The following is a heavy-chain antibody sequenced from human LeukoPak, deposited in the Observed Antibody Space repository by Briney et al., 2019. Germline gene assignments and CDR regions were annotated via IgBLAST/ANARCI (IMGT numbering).Heavy chain of an antibody. CDR3: ARESGGGYCSSTSCYKDTGYYFDY. Sequence: PSETLSLTCTVSGGSISSYYWSWIRQPAGKGLEWIGRIYTSGSTNYNPSLKSRVTMSVDTSKNQFSLKLSSVTAADTAVYYCARESGGGYCSSTSCYKDTGYYFDYWGQGTLVTVSS. CDR2: IYTSGST. D-gene: IGHD2-2*02. J-gene: IGHJ4*02. V-gene: IGHV4-4*07. CDR1: GGSISSYY.